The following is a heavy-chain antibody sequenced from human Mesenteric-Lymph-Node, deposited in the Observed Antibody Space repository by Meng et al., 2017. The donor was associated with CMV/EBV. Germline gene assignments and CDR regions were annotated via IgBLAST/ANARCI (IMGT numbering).Heavy chain of an antibody. Sequence: SETLSLTCTVSGGSISSSSYYWGWIRQPPGKGLEWIGYIYYSGSTYYNPSLKSRVTISVDTSKNQFSLKLSSVTAADTAVYYCARTLHSSSAYFDYWGQGTLVTVSS. D-gene: IGHD6-13*01. CDR1: GGSISSSSYY. V-gene: IGHV4-31*03. J-gene: IGHJ4*02. CDR2: IYYSGST. CDR3: ARTLHSSSAYFDY.